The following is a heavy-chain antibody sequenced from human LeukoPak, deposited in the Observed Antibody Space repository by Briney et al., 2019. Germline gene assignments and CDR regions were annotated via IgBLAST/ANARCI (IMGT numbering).Heavy chain of an antibody. V-gene: IGHV3-23*01. D-gene: IGHD1-14*01. CDR3: ARTKRDNGYFDY. CDR1: GFTFSSYA. J-gene: IGHJ4*02. CDR2: ISGSGGST. Sequence: GGSLRLSCAASGFTFSSYAMSWVRQAPGKGLEWVSAISGSGGSTYYADSVKGRFTISRDNSKNTLYLQMNSLRAEDTAVYYCARTKRDNGYFDYWGQGTLVTVSS.